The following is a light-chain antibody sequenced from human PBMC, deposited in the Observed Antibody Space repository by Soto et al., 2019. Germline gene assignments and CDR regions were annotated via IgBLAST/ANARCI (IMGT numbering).Light chain of an antibody. V-gene: IGLV2-11*01. CDR3: SSYAGTYISWV. CDR2: DVS. Sequence: QSVLTQPRSVSGSPGQSVTISCTGTSSDVGDSNYVSWYQQHPDRAPKHMIYDVSKRPSGVPDRFSGYKSGNTASLTISGLQAEDEADYYCSSYAGTYISWVFGGGTKLTVL. J-gene: IGLJ3*02. CDR1: SSDVGDSNY.